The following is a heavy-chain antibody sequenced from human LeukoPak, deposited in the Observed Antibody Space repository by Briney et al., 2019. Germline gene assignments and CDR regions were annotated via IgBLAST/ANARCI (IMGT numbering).Heavy chain of an antibody. J-gene: IGHJ4*02. CDR3: AREFTYYYGSGALDY. D-gene: IGHD3-10*01. CDR2: IYHSGST. Sequence: MTSQTLSLTCAVPGGSISSGGYSWSWIRQPPGKGLEWIGYIYHSGSTYYNPSLKSRVTISVDRSKNQFSLKLSSVTAADTAVYYCAREFTYYYGSGALDYWGQGTLVTVSS. CDR1: GGSISSGGYS. V-gene: IGHV4-30-2*01.